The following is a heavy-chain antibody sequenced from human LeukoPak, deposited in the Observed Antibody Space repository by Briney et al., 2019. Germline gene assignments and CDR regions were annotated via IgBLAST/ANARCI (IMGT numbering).Heavy chain of an antibody. CDR2: IYYSGST. D-gene: IGHD2/OR15-2a*01. CDR1: GGSITTSSYY. V-gene: IGHV4-39*01. J-gene: IGHJ2*01. Sequence: SETLSLTCTVSGGSITTSSYYWGWIRQPPGKGLEWIGIIYYSGSTYYNPSLKGRVTISVDTSKNQFSLKLSSVTAADTAVYYCARAFRARYFDRGGRGTLVT. CDR3: ARAFRARYFDR.